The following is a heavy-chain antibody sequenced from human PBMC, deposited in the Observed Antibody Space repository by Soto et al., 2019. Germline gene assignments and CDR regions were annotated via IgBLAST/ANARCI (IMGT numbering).Heavy chain of an antibody. D-gene: IGHD2-2*01. V-gene: IGHV3-23*01. CDR3: AQVVSYQYYYYYYYMDV. CDR2: ISGSGGST. Sequence: EVQLLESGGGLVQPGGSLRLSCATSGFTFSSYAMSWVRQAPGKGLEWVSAISGSGGSTYYADSVKGRFTISRDNSKNTLYLQMNSLRAEDTAVYYCAQVVSYQYYYYYYYMDVWGKGTTVTVSS. J-gene: IGHJ6*03. CDR1: GFTFSSYA.